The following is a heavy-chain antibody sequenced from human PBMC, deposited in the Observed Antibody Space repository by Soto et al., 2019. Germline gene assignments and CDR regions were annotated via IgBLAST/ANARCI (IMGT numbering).Heavy chain of an antibody. J-gene: IGHJ4*02. CDR3: ARQRRDFDY. CDR2: IYSSGST. Sequence: SCKASGYTFTSYGISWVRQAPGQGLEWIGYIYSSGSTNYNPSLKSRVTISVDTSKNQFSLNLSSVTAADTAVYYCARQRRDFDYWGQGSRVTVSS. CDR1: GYTFTSYG. V-gene: IGHV4-59*08.